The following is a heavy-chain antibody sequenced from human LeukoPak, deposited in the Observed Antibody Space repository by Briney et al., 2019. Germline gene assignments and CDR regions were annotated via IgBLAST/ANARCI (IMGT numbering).Heavy chain of an antibody. CDR3: ARGPHTYDYVWGSYPDY. D-gene: IGHD3-16*02. CDR2: INPNSGGT. Sequence: ASVKVSCKASGYTFTSYDINWVRQAPGQGLEWMGRINPNSGGTNYAQKFQGRVTMTRDTSISTAYMELSRLRSDDTAVYYCARGPHTYDYVWGSYPDYWGQGTLVTVSS. V-gene: IGHV1-2*06. J-gene: IGHJ4*02. CDR1: GYTFTSYD.